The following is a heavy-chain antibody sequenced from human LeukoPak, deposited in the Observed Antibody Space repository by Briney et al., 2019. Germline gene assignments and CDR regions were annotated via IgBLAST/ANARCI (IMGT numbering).Heavy chain of an antibody. CDR2: IYYSGST. J-gene: IGHJ3*02. V-gene: IGHV4-59*01. CDR1: GGSISSYY. Sequence: SETLSLTCTVSGGSISSYYWSWIRQPPGKGLEWIGYIYYSGSTNYNPSLKSRVTISVDTSKNQFSLKLSSVTAADTAVYYCARAPPLWFGELDDAFDIWGQGTMVTVSS. D-gene: IGHD3-10*01. CDR3: ARAPPLWFGELDDAFDI.